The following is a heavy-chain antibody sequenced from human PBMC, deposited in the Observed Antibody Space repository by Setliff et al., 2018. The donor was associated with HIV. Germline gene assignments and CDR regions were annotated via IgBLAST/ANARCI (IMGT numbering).Heavy chain of an antibody. CDR3: ARSKTFYDFWGGYYTHGAFKI. V-gene: IGHV4-39*01. CDR2: IFYSGIT. J-gene: IGHJ3*02. CDR1: GGSFTCRSYY. Sequence: SETLSLTCTVSGGSFTCRSYYWGWIRQPPGKGLEWIGSIFYSGITYYNPSPKSRVTISVDTSKNQSSLNLTSVTAADTAVYYCARSKTFYDFWGGYYTHGAFKIWGLGTMVTVSS. D-gene: IGHD3-3*01.